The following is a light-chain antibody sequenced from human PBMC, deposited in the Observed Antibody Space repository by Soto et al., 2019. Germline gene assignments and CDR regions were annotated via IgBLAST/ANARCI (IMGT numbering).Light chain of an antibody. V-gene: IGKV3-20*01. CDR1: QSVSNNY. Sequence: EIVLTQSPGTLSLSPGERATLSCRASQSVSNNYLAWYQHKPGQAPRLLIYGASSRATGIPDRFSGSRSGPEFTLTINSLQSEDFAIYYCQPYNNWPLTFGGGTKVDIK. CDR2: GAS. J-gene: IGKJ4*01. CDR3: QPYNNWPLT.